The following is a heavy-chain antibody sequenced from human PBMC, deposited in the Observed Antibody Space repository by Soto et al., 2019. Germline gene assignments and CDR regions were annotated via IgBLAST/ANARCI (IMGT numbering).Heavy chain of an antibody. J-gene: IGHJ1*01. CDR3: AREGSGAFWRTFQS. D-gene: IGHD3-3*01. CDR1: GFTFNNYA. V-gene: IGHV3-23*01. Sequence: EVQLLESGGGLVQPGGSLRLSCAASGFTFNNYAMSWVRQAPGKGLEWVSDISGSGGSTYYADSVKGRFTISRDNSKNRVHPQMNSLRAEDSAVYFCAREGSGAFWRTFQSWGQGTLVTVSS. CDR2: ISGSGGST.